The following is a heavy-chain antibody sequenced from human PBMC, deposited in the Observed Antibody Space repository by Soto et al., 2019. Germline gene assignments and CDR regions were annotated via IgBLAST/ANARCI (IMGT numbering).Heavy chain of an antibody. CDR2: IYSDGSGT. Sequence: GGSLRLSCAASGFTFSNFWMHWVRQAPGKGLVWVSRIYSDGSGTMYADSVKGRFTIPRDNAKSTLYLQMNSLRPEDTAVYYCATLNSFGSDYWGRGTLVTVSS. CDR1: GFTFSNFW. V-gene: IGHV3-74*03. D-gene: IGHD5-18*01. CDR3: ATLNSFGSDY. J-gene: IGHJ4*02.